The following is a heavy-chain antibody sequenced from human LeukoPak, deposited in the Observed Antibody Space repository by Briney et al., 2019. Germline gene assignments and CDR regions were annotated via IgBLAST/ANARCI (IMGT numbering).Heavy chain of an antibody. J-gene: IGHJ4*02. CDR3: ARGEYPHYFDY. D-gene: IGHD6-6*01. CDR2: IYYSGST. CDR1: GGSISSYY. Sequence: SETLSLTCTVSGGSISSYYWSWIRQPPGKGLEWIGYIYYSGSTNYNPSLKSRVTISVDTSKNQFSLKLSSVTAADTAVYYCARGEYPHYFDYWGQGALVTVSS. V-gene: IGHV4-59*01.